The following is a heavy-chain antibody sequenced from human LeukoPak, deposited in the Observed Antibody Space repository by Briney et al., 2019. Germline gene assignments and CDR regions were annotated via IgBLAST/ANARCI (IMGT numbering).Heavy chain of an antibody. CDR2: IKNAGIDT. D-gene: IGHD3-10*01. J-gene: IGHJ6*03. CDR3: ARGGYGHNMDV. CDR1: GFTVTSNY. Sequence: GGSLRLSCAASGFTVTSNYMSWVRQAPGRGLEWVSRIKNAGIDTIYADSVKGRFTVSRDNAKNTVYLQMSSLRAEDTAVYYCARGGYGHNMDVWGEGTTVTVSS. V-gene: IGHV3-74*01.